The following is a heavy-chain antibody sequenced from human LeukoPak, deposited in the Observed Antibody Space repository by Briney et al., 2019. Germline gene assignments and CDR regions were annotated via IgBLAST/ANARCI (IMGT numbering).Heavy chain of an antibody. V-gene: IGHV4-34*01. Sequence: KTGGSLRLSCAASGFTFSSYAMSWVRQPPGKGLEWIGEINHSGSTNYNPSLKSRVTISVDTSKNQSSLKLSSVTAADTAVYYCARGTKLGNWFDPWGQGTLVTVSS. CDR2: INHSGST. CDR3: ARGTKLGNWFDP. J-gene: IGHJ5*02. D-gene: IGHD7-27*01. CDR1: GFTFSSYA.